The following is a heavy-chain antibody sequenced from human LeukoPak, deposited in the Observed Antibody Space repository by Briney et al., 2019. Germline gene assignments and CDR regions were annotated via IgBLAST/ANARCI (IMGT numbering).Heavy chain of an antibody. V-gene: IGHV4-34*01. CDR2: INHSGST. CDR3: ARGLLRYFDWPGNWFDP. CDR1: GGSFSGYY. Sequence: PSETLSLTCAVYGGSFSGYYWSWVRQPPGKGLEWIGEINHSGSTNYNPSLKRRVTISVDTSKNQFSLKLSSVTAADTAVYYCARGLLRYFDWPGNWFDPWGQGTLVTVSS. J-gene: IGHJ5*02. D-gene: IGHD3-9*01.